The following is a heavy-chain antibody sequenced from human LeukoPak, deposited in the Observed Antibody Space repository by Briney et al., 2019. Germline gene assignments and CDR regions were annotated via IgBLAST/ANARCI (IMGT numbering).Heavy chain of an antibody. V-gene: IGHV3-23*01. J-gene: IGHJ4*02. CDR3: ARTSGTSDFDS. CDR2: ISNSGDTT. Sequence: GGSLRLSCAASGFTFRSYAMNWVREAPGKGLEWVSGISNSGDTTYHADSVKGRFTISRDNSKNTLYLQMNSLRAEDSAVYYCARTSGTSDFDSWGQGTLVTVSS. D-gene: IGHD2-2*01. CDR1: GFTFRSYA.